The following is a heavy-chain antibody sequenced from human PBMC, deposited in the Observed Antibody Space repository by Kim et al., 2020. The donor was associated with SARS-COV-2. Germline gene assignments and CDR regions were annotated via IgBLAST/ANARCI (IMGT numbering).Heavy chain of an antibody. V-gene: IGHV3-33*01. CDR3: ARDGSDESLTITMVRGPFDY. CDR1: GFTFSSYG. CDR2: IWYDGSNK. J-gene: IGHJ4*02. D-gene: IGHD3-10*01. Sequence: GGSLRLSCAASGFTFSSYGMHWVRQAPGKGLEWVAVIWYDGSNKYYADSVKGRFTISRDNSKNTLYLQMNSLRAEDTAVYYCARDGSDESLTITMVRGPFDYWGQGTLVTVSS.